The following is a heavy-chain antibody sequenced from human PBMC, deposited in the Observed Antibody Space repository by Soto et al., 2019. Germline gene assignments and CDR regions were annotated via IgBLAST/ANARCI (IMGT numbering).Heavy chain of an antibody. V-gene: IGHV3-53*01. J-gene: IGHJ4*02. Sequence: EVQLVESGGGLIQPGGSLRLSCAVSGFTVSNNYMSWVRQAPGKGLEGVSVIYSGGYTAYGDSVKGRFTISRDNSKNTLYLQKNARGAADPAGFSWGTPPGGGGYWGQGTLVTVSS. CDR3: GTPPGGGGY. CDR1: GFTVSNNY. D-gene: IGHD3-10*01. CDR2: IYSGGYT.